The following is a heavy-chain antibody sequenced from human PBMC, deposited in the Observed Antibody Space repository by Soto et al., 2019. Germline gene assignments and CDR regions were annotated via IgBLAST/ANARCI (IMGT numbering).Heavy chain of an antibody. CDR1: GYTFSNYA. CDR2: INAGNGNT. D-gene: IGHD2-15*01. J-gene: IGHJ6*02. V-gene: IGHV1-3*01. CDR3: AKGGNIAVVVADYGMDV. Sequence: ASVKVSCKASGYTFSNYAMHWVRQDPGQRLEWMGWINAGNGNTKYSQKFQDRVTITRDTSASTAYMELSSLRSEETAVYYCAKGGNIAVVVADYGMDVWG.